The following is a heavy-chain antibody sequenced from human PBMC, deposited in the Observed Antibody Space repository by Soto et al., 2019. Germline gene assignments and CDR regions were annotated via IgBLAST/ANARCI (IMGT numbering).Heavy chain of an antibody. D-gene: IGHD4-17*01. Sequence: GGSLRLSCAASGFTFSSYWMHWVRQAPGKGLVWVSRINSDGSSTSYADSVKGRFTISRDNAKNTLYLQMNSLRAEDTAVYYCARVPGRGVTTQGDYYYYYYMDVWGKGTTVTVSS. CDR3: ARVPGRGVTTQGDYYYYYYMDV. V-gene: IGHV3-74*01. CDR1: GFTFSSYW. J-gene: IGHJ6*03. CDR2: INSDGSST.